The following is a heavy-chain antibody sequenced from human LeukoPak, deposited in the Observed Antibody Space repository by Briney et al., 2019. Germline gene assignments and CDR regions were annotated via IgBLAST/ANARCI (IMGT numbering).Heavy chain of an antibody. CDR2: IYYSGST. Sequence: SETLSLTCTVSGGSISSYYWSWIRQPPGKGLEWIGYIYYSGSTNYNPSLKSRVTISVDTSKNQFSLKLSSVTAADTAGYYCAGSRGYYDSSGYYAYWGQGTLVTVSS. D-gene: IGHD3-22*01. J-gene: IGHJ4*02. CDR3: AGSRGYYDSSGYYAY. V-gene: IGHV4-59*01. CDR1: GGSISSYY.